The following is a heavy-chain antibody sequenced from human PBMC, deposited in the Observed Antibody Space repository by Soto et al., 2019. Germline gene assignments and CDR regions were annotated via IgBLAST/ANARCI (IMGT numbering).Heavy chain of an antibody. J-gene: IGHJ5*02. V-gene: IGHV3-74*01. CDR2: INSDGRTI. CDR1: GFTFSSYW. D-gene: IGHD3-3*01. CDR3: VRDLRSANH. Sequence: EVQLVESGGGLVQPGGSLRLSCAGSGFTFSSYWMYWVRQAPGKGLVWVARINSDGRTISHADSVKGRFTISRDNAKNTLYLQMNSLRVEDTAVYYCVRDLRSANHWGQGTLVIVSS.